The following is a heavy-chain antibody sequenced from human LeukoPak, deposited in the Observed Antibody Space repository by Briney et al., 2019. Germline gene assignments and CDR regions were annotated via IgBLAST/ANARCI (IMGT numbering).Heavy chain of an antibody. D-gene: IGHD4-23*01. CDR3: ARDRAVGASDSYDL. CDR2: ISTSDRRV. Sequence: PGGSLRLSCTGSGFTFSDRSMAWIRQRPGKGLEWLSYISTSDRRVYLADSVKGRFTVSRDDARKSLFLQMNSLRPDDTAVYSCARDRAVGASDSYDLWGPGTMVIVSS. J-gene: IGHJ3*01. V-gene: IGHV3-11*04. CDR1: GFTFSDRS.